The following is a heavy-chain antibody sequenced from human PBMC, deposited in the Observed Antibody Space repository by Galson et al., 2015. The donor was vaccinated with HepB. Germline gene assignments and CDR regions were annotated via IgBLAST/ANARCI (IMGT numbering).Heavy chain of an antibody. Sequence: TLSLTCTVSGGSISRYYWSWIRQPPGKGLEYIGYIYNSGSTNYNPSLKSRVTLSVDTSKNQFSLRLSSVTAADTAMYHCARGGRYDNGYPYFDFWGQGILVTVSS. D-gene: IGHD5-24*01. CDR2: IYNSGST. V-gene: IGHV4-59*01. J-gene: IGHJ4*02. CDR1: GGSISRYY. CDR3: ARGGRYDNGYPYFDF.